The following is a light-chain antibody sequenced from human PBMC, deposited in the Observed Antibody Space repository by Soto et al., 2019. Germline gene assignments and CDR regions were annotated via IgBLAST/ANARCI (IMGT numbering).Light chain of an antibody. V-gene: IGLV2-14*01. CDR1: SSDVGGYNY. J-gene: IGLJ1*01. Sequence: QDARTQPSTESVSPGQSITISCTGTSSDVGGYNYVSWYQQHPGKAPQLMIYEVSNRPSGVSNRFSGSKSGNTASLTISGLQAEDEADYYCSSYTTSNTLVFGTGTKVTVL. CDR2: EVS. CDR3: SSYTTSNTLV.